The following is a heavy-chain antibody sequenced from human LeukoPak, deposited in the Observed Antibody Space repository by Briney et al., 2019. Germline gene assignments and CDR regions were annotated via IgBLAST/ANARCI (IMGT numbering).Heavy chain of an antibody. V-gene: IGHV4-39*01. Sequence: SETLSLTCTVSGGSNSSRPYYWRWVRQPPRKGLEWIGSISYSGSIHYNPSLKSRVTISVDTSKNHFSLRLSSVTAADTAVYYCATLEIGDYYFDYWGQGTLVTVSS. CDR2: ISYSGSI. J-gene: IGHJ4*02. CDR3: ATLEIGDYYFDY. D-gene: IGHD2-21*01. CDR1: GGSNSSRPYY.